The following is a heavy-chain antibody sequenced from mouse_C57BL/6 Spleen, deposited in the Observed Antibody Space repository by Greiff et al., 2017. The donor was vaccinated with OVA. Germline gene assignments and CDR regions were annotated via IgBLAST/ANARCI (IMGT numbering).Heavy chain of an antibody. CDR3: ARSITTVVPDYFDY. CDR2: INPSTGGT. V-gene: IGHV1-42*01. Sequence: VQLQQSGPELVKPGASVKISCKASGYSFTGYYMNWVKQSPEKSLEWIGEINPSTGGTTYNQKFKAKATLTVDKSSSTAYMQLKSLTSEDSAVYYCARSITTVVPDYFDYWGQGTTLTVSS. J-gene: IGHJ2*01. D-gene: IGHD1-1*01. CDR1: GYSFTGYY.